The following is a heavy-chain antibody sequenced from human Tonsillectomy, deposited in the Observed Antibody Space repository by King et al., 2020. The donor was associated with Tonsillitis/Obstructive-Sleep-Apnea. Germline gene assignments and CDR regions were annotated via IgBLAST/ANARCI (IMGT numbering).Heavy chain of an antibody. D-gene: IGHD6-6*01. CDR3: ARRSEGNWFDP. CDR2: IYSGGST. Sequence: VQLVESGGGLIQPGGSLRLSCAASGFTVSSNYMSWVRQAPGKGLEWVAVIYSGGSTYYADSLKGRFTISVDNSKNTLDLQMNSLRAEDTAVYYCARRSEGNWFDPWGQGTLVTVSS. V-gene: IGHV3-53*01. CDR1: GFTVSSNY. J-gene: IGHJ5*02.